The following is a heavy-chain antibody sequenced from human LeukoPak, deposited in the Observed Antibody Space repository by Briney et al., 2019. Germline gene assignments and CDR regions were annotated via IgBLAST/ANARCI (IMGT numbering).Heavy chain of an antibody. V-gene: IGHV4-59*08. J-gene: IGHJ4*02. Sequence: SETLSLTCTVSGGSISSYYWSWIRQPPGKGLEWTGYIYYSGSTNYNPSLKSRVTISVDTSKNQFSLKLSSVTAADTAVYYCARHPGRTESYWGQGTLVTVSS. CDR1: GGSISSYY. D-gene: IGHD1-14*01. CDR2: IYYSGST. CDR3: ARHPGRTESY.